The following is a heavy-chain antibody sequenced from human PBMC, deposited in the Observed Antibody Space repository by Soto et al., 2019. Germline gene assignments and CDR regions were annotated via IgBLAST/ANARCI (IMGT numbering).Heavy chain of an antibody. CDR2: ISSSSSYT. Sequence: PGGSLRLSCAASGFTFSDYYMSWIRQAPGKGLEWVSYISSSSSYTNYADSVKGRFTISRDNAKNSLYLQMNSLRAEDTAVYYCARAFHGVVVAAVGLDYWGQGTLVTVSS. V-gene: IGHV3-11*06. J-gene: IGHJ4*02. CDR3: ARAFHGVVVAAVGLDY. D-gene: IGHD2-15*01. CDR1: GFTFSDYY.